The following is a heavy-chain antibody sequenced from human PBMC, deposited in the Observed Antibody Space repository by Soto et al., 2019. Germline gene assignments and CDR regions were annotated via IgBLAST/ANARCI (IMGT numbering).Heavy chain of an antibody. D-gene: IGHD6-19*01. J-gene: IGHJ3*02. Sequence: ASVKNTCRTSGYNFTGYYMHWVRQDPGEGLEWMEWINPNSGGTNYAQKFQGRVTMTRDTSISTAYMELSRLRSDDTAVYYCARVEAVAGRRGAFDIWGQGTMVTVSS. CDR3: ARVEAVAGRRGAFDI. V-gene: IGHV1-2*02. CDR2: INPNSGGT. CDR1: GYNFTGYY.